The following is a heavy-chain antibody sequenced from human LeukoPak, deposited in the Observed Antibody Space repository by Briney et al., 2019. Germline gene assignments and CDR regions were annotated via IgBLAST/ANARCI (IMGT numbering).Heavy chain of an antibody. CDR1: GGSISSYY. CDR3: AREVGQIDY. V-gene: IGHV4-59*01. Sequence: SETLSLXCTVSGGSISSYYWSWSRQPPGKGLEWIGYIYYSGSTNYNPSLKSRVTISVDTSKNQFSLKLSSVTAADTVVYYCAREVGQIDYWGQGTLVTVSS. J-gene: IGHJ4*02. CDR2: IYYSGST.